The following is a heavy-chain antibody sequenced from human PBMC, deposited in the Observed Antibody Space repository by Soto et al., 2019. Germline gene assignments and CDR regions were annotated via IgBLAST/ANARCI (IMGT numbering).Heavy chain of an antibody. Sequence: QVQLVESGGGAVQPGESLRLSCVASGFDFTYYAMHWVGQAPGKGLESVAVMSSDGSKIHHTDSVKGRFTISRDNSKNTLYLQMERLRKEDTAVYLCSKDEGVGGTLGLFDYWGQGTLVSVSS. CDR3: SKDEGVGGTLGLFDY. J-gene: IGHJ4*02. CDR2: MSSDGSKI. CDR1: GFDFTYYA. V-gene: IGHV3-30*18. D-gene: IGHD1-26*01.